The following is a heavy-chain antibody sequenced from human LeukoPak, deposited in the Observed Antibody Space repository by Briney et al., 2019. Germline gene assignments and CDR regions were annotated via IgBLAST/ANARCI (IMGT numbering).Heavy chain of an antibody. CDR1: GYSISSGYY. J-gene: IGHJ4*02. Sequence: PSETLSLTCAVSGYSISSGYYWGWIRQPPGKGLEWIGSIYHSGSTYYNPSLKSRVTISVDTSKNQFSLKLSSVTVADTAVYYCARDYGDYGAPFDYWGQGTLVTVSS. V-gene: IGHV4-38-2*02. CDR3: ARDYGDYGAPFDY. CDR2: IYHSGST. D-gene: IGHD4-17*01.